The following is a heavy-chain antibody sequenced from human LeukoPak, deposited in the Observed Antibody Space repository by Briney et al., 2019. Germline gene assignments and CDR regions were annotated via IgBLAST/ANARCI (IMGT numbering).Heavy chain of an antibody. CDR3: ARDLYGDYALDY. CDR1: GFTFSSYT. V-gene: IGHV3-21*06. J-gene: IGHJ4*02. Sequence: GGSLRLSCAASGFTFSSYTMNWVRQAPGKGLEWVSSISSSSYIHYADSVKGRFTISRDNAKNSLYLQMNSLRAENTAVYFCARDLYGDYALDYWGQGTLVTVSS. D-gene: IGHD4-17*01. CDR2: ISSSSYI.